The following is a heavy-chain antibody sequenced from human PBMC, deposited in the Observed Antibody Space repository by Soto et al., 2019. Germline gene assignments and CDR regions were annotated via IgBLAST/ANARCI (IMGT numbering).Heavy chain of an antibody. Sequence: SETLSLTCTVSGGSISSGGYYWSWIRQPPGKGLEWIGYIYYSGSTNYNPSLKSRVTISVDTSKNQFSLKLSSVTAADTAVYYCARGNPYYDILTCWSRYYGMDVWGQGTTVTVSS. V-gene: IGHV4-61*08. CDR3: ARGNPYYDILTCWSRYYGMDV. CDR1: GGSISSGGYY. CDR2: IYYSGST. D-gene: IGHD3-9*01. J-gene: IGHJ6*02.